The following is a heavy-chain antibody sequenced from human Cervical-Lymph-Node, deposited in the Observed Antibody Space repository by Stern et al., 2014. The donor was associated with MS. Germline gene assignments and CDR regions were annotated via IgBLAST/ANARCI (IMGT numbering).Heavy chain of an antibody. CDR2: IDWDDGK. CDR3: AWYDYYGDIRSAFDI. Sequence: QVTLRESGPALVKPTQTLTLTCTFSGFSLTTSGMCVSWIRQPPGKALEWLALIDWDDGKSYSTSLQNSITISKDTSKNQVVLTMTNKDPVDTATYYCAWYDYYGDIRSAFDIWGQGTMVTISS. J-gene: IGHJ3*02. CDR1: GFSLTTSGMC. D-gene: IGHD4-17*01. V-gene: IGHV2-70*01.